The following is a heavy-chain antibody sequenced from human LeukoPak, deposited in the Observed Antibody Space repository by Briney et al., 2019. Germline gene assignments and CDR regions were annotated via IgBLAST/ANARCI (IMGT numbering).Heavy chain of an antibody. D-gene: IGHD5-24*01. CDR3: AREGGRGWLQRAGFDY. V-gene: IGHV3-21*01. Sequence: GGSLRLSCAASGFTFSSYSMNWVRQAPGKGLEWVSSISSSSNYIYYADSVKGRFTISRDNAKNSLYLQMNSLRAEDTAVYYCAREGGRGWLQRAGFDYWGQGTLVTVSS. CDR2: ISSSSNYI. CDR1: GFTFSSYS. J-gene: IGHJ4*02.